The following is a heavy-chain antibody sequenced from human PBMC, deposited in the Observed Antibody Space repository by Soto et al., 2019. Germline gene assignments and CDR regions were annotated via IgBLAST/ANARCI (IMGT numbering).Heavy chain of an antibody. V-gene: IGHV3-13*04. CDR3: ESAIGPTLLVY. CDR1: RCTFRSSD. CDR2: IGTAGDT. J-gene: IGHJ4*02. Sequence: PXGSLRLSWSASRCTFRSSDMHWVRQGPGKGLEWVSAIGTAGDTNYAGSVKGRSTISRENAKNSLYLQMNSLRAGDTAIYFCESAIGPTLLVYWGQGTLVTVSS. D-gene: IGHD3-9*01.